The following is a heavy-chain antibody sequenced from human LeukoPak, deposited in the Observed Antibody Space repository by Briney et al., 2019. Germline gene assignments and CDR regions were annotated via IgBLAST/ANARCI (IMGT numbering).Heavy chain of an antibody. D-gene: IGHD6-13*01. Sequence: ASVKVSCKASGYTFTGYYMHWVRQAPGQGLEWMGRINPNSGGTNYAQKFQGMVTMTRDTSISTAYMELSRLRSDDTAVYYCAREPTSSSWYGYYYMDVWGKGTTVTVSS. V-gene: IGHV1-2*06. CDR3: AREPTSSSWYGYYYMDV. CDR1: GYTFTGYY. CDR2: INPNSGGT. J-gene: IGHJ6*03.